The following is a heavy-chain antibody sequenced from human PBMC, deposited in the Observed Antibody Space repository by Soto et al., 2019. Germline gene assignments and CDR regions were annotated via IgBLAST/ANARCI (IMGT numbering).Heavy chain of an antibody. Sequence: PSETLSLTCTVSGGSISSGGYYWGWIRQHPGKGLEWIGYIYYSGSTYYNPSLESRVTISVDTSKNQFSLKLSSVTAADTAVYYCSRTAFPTYYDILTGYDWFDPWGQGTLVTVSS. D-gene: IGHD3-9*01. CDR2: IYYSGST. CDR1: GGSISSGGYY. V-gene: IGHV4-31*03. J-gene: IGHJ5*02. CDR3: SRTAFPTYYDILTGYDWFDP.